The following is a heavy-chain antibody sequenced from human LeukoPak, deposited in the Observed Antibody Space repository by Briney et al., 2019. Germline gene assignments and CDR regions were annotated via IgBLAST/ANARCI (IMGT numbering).Heavy chain of an antibody. CDR3: AKALYSTSSSYYYGMDV. CDR1: GXSISNYY. J-gene: IGHJ6*02. D-gene: IGHD6-13*01. Sequence: SETLSLTCTVSGXSISNYYGSWIRQPPGKGLEWIGYIYYSGSTNYNPSLKSRVTISVDTSKNQFSLKLNSVTAADTAVYYCAKALYSTSSSYYYGMDVWGQGTTVTVSS. V-gene: IGHV4-59*08. CDR2: IYYSGST.